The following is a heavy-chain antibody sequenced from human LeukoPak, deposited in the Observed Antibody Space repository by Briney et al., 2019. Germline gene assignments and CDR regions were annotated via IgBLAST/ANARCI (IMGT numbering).Heavy chain of an antibody. Sequence: SETLSLTCTVSGGSISSYYWSWIRQPPGKGLEWIGYIYTSGSTNYNPSLKSRVTISVDTSKNQFSLKLSSVTAADTAVYHCARLLSGSYGYYFDYWGQGTLVTVSS. CDR1: GGSISSYY. CDR2: IYTSGST. V-gene: IGHV4-4*09. D-gene: IGHD1-26*01. CDR3: ARLLSGSYGYYFDY. J-gene: IGHJ4*02.